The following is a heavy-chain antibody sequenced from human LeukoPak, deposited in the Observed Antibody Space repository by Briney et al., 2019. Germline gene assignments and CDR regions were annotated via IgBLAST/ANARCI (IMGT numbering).Heavy chain of an antibody. CDR2: IYYSGST. D-gene: IGHD6-13*01. J-gene: IGHJ5*02. V-gene: IGHV4-59*01. CDR3: ARDGAAAGWFGP. CDR1: GVSLSSYY. Sequence: PSETLSLTCTVSGVSLSSYYWSWIRQPPGKGLEWRGYIYYSGSTNYNPSLKSRVTISVDTSKNQFSLKLSSVTAADTAVYYCARDGAAAGWFGPWGQGTLVTVSS.